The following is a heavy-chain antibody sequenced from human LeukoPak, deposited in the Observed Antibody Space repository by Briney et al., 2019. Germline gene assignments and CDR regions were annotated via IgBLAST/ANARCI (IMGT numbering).Heavy chain of an antibody. CDR2: IIPIFGTA. D-gene: IGHD2-2*01. CDR1: GFTFSSYA. CDR3: ARDSYQLPYRFDP. Sequence: PGGSLRLSCAASGFTFSSYAISWVRQAPGQGLEWMGGIIPIFGTANYAQKFQGRVTITADESTSTAYMELSSLRSEDTAVYYCARDSYQLPYRFDPWGQGTLVTVSS. J-gene: IGHJ5*02. V-gene: IGHV1-69*01.